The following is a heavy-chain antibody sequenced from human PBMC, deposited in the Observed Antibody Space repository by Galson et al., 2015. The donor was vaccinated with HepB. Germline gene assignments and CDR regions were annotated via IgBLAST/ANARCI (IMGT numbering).Heavy chain of an antibody. CDR2: ISGSGGNT. CDR1: GFTFSSYA. D-gene: IGHD2-2*02. CDR3: AKPFIVVVPAAISY. J-gene: IGHJ4*02. V-gene: IGHV3-23*01. Sequence: SLRLSCAASGFTFSSYALSWVRQAPGKGLEWVSSISGSGGNTYYADSVKGRFTISRDNSKNTLYLQMSSLRAEDTAVYYCAKPFIVVVPAAISYWGQGTLVTVSS.